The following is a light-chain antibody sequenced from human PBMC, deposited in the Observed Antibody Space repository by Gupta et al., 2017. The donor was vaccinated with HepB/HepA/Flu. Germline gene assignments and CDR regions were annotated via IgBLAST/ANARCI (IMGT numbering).Light chain of an antibody. CDR1: QSISRY. Sequence: TQXXSSXXXSVGDRVTITCRASQSISRYLNWYQQKPGKAPKLLIYAASSLQSGVPSRFSASGSGTDFTLTISSLQPEDFATYYCQQSYSTPYTFGQGTKLEIK. J-gene: IGKJ2*01. CDR3: QQSYSTPYT. CDR2: AAS. V-gene: IGKV1-39*01.